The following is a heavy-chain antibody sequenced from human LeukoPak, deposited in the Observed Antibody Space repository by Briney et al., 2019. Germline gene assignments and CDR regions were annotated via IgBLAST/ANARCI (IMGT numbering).Heavy chain of an antibody. CDR2: IYYSRST. CDR1: GGSISSSSYY. J-gene: IGHJ4*02. D-gene: IGHD6-19*01. V-gene: IGHV4-39*01. CDR3: ARRGSGWRLIDY. Sequence: SETLSLTCTVSGGSISSSSYYWGWIRQPPGKGLEWIGSIYYSRSTYYNPSLKSRVTISVDTSKNQLSLKLSSVTAADTAVYYCARRGSGWRLIDYWGQGTLVTVSS.